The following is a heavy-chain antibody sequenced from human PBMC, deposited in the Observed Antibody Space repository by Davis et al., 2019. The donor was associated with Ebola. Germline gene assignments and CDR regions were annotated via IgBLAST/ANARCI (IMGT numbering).Heavy chain of an antibody. CDR1: GYTFTSYY. Sequence: AASVKVSCKASGYTFTSYYMHWVRQAPGQGLEWMGIINPSGGSTSYAQKFQGRVTITRDTSASTAYMELSSLRSEDTAVYYCARGAYGSGSYYKVLYYYYGMDVWGQGTTVTVSS. CDR3: ARGAYGSGSYYKVLYYYYGMDV. J-gene: IGHJ6*02. CDR2: INPSGGST. D-gene: IGHD3-10*01. V-gene: IGHV1-46*01.